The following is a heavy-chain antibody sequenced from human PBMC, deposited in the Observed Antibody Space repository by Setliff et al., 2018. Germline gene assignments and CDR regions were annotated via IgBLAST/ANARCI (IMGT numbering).Heavy chain of an antibody. V-gene: IGHV7-4-1*02. Sequence: ASVKVSCKTSGYNFITLGINWVRQAPGQGLEWVGWINTDTGNPTSAQGFTGRFVFSLDTSVSTAYLQISSLKAEDTALYYCARVGTGSLLDYWGQGTLVTVSS. CDR1: GYNFITLG. J-gene: IGHJ4*02. CDR2: INTDTGNP. D-gene: IGHD1-1*01. CDR3: ARVGTGSLLDY.